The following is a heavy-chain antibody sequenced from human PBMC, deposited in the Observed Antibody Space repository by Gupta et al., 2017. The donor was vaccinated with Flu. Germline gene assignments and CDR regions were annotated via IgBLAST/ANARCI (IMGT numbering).Heavy chain of an antibody. CDR2: ISYDGSNK. V-gene: IGHV3-30*18. CDR3: AKGADVIAVAESPV. CDR1: GFPFSSYG. Sequence: QVQLVESGGGVVQPGRSLRLSCAASGFPFSSYGMHWVRQAPGKGLEWVAFISYDGSNKYYADSVKGRFTISRDNSKNTLYLQMNSLRAEDTAVYYCAKGADVIAVAESPVWGQGTLVTVSS. J-gene: IGHJ4*02. D-gene: IGHD6-19*01.